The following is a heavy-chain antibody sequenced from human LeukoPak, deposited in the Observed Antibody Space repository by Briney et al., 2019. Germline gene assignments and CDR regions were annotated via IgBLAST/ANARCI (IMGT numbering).Heavy chain of an antibody. CDR2: INPNSGGT. CDR3: ARAPYSSSFEPVDY. Sequence: ASVKVSCKASGYTFTGYYMHWVRRAPGQGLEWMGWINPNSGGTNYAQKFQGRVTMTRDTSISTAYMELSRLRSDDTAVYYCARAPYSSSFEPVDYWGQGTLVTVSS. V-gene: IGHV1-2*02. CDR1: GYTFTGYY. J-gene: IGHJ4*02. D-gene: IGHD6-6*01.